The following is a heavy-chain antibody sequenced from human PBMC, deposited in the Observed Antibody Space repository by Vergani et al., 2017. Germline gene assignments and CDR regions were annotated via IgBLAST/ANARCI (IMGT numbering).Heavy chain of an antibody. D-gene: IGHD3-16*01. CDR3: ARARFGGVAH. V-gene: IGHV1-2*02. CDR1: GYTFTGYY. J-gene: IGHJ4*02. Sequence: QVQLVQSGAEVKKPGASVKVSCKASGYTFTGYYMHWVRQAPGQGLEWMGWINPNSGGTNYAQKFQGRVTMTRDTSISTAYMELSSVTAADTAVYYCARARFGGVAHWGQGTLVTVSS. CDR2: INPNSGGT.